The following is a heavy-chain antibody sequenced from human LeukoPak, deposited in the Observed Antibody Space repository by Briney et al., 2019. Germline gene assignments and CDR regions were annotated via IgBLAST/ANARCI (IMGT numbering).Heavy chain of an antibody. V-gene: IGHV3-30-3*01. D-gene: IGHD6-13*01. J-gene: IGHJ6*02. CDR2: ISYDGSNK. CDR3: ARDQDSSSWYPPMISYYGMDV. Sequence: GGSLRLSCAASGFTFSSYAMHWVRQAPGKGLEWVAVISYDGSNKYYADSVKGRFTISRDNSKNTLYLQMNSLRAEDTAVYYCARDQDSSSWYPPMISYYGMDVWGQGTTVTVSS. CDR1: GFTFSSYA.